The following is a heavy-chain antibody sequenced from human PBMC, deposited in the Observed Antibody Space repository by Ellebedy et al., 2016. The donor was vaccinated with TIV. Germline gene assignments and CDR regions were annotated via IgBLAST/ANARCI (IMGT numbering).Heavy chain of an antibody. J-gene: IGHJ4*02. CDR2: IKQAGSET. CDR1: GSTFEDNG. D-gene: IGHD2-2*02. V-gene: IGHV3-7*01. Sequence: PGGSLRLSCAASGSTFEDNGMSWVRQAPGKGLEWVANIKQAGSETYYVDSVKGRFTITRDNAKNSLYLQMNSLRADDTAVYYCARSPYTGYSDLGFDYWGQGSLVTVSS. CDR3: ARSPYTGYSDLGFDY.